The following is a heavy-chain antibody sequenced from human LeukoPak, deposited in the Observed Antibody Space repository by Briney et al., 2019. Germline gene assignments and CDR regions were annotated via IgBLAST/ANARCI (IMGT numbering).Heavy chain of an antibody. J-gene: IGHJ4*02. V-gene: IGHV4-34*01. CDR3: ARGGHGRLRFLEWLFFDY. CDR1: GGSFSGYY. CDR2: INHSGST. D-gene: IGHD3-3*01. Sequence: SETLSLTCAVYGGSFSGYYWSWIRQPPGKGLEWIGEINHSGSTNYNPSLKSRVTISVDASKNQFSLQLSSVTAADTAVYYCARGGHGRLRFLEWLFFDYWGQGTLVTVSS.